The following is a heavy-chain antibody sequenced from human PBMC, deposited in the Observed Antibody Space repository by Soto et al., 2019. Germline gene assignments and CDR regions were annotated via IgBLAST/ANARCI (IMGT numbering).Heavy chain of an antibody. CDR2: IWYDGSNK. CDR3: ASLHSRRAVAGRDAFDI. J-gene: IGHJ3*02. CDR1: GFTFSSYG. D-gene: IGHD6-19*01. Sequence: GGSLRLSCAASGFTFSSYGMHWVRQAPGKGLEWVAVIWYDGSNKYYADSVKGRFTISRDNSKNTLYLQMNSLRAEDTAVYYCASLHSRRAVAGRDAFDIWGQGTMVTVSS. V-gene: IGHV3-33*01.